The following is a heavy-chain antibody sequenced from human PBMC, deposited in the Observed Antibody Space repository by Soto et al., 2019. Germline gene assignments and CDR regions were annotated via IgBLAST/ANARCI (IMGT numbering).Heavy chain of an antibody. Sequence: AVKVSCKASGGTFSSYAISWVRQAPGQGLEWMGGIIPIFGTANYAQKFQGRVTITADKSTSTAYMELSSLRSEDTAVYYCAREYCGGGCYSLYNWFDPWGQGTLVTVSS. D-gene: IGHD2-21*02. CDR1: GGTFSSYA. J-gene: IGHJ5*02. CDR2: IIPIFGTA. V-gene: IGHV1-69*06. CDR3: AREYCGGGCYSLYNWFDP.